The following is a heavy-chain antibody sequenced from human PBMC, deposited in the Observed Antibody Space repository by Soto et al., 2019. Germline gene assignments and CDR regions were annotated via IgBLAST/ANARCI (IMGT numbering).Heavy chain of an antibody. J-gene: IGHJ4*02. CDR3: ARGVSITASGCGPIY. CDR2: INPTTGST. D-gene: IGHD3-10*01. Sequence: ASVKVSCKASGYSVTNYFIHWVRQAPGQGLEWMGVINPTTGSTGYARKFQGGATMTRDTSTSTVYMELSSLSSEDTAVYYCARGVSITASGCGPIYWGPGTLVTVSS. CDR1: GYSVTNYF. V-gene: IGHV1-46*03.